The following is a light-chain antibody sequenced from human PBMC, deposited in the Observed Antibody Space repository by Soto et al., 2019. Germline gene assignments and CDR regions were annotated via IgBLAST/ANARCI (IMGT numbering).Light chain of an antibody. CDR1: SSDIGTYNY. CDR2: EVS. CDR3: SSYTTSSTQV. Sequence: QSVLTQPASVSGSPGQSITISCTGTSSDIGTYNYVSWYQQHPGKVPKLMIYEVSNRPSGVSNRFSGSKSGNTASLAISGLQAEAEADYYCSSYTTSSTQVFGGGTKLTVL. V-gene: IGLV2-14*01. J-gene: IGLJ3*02.